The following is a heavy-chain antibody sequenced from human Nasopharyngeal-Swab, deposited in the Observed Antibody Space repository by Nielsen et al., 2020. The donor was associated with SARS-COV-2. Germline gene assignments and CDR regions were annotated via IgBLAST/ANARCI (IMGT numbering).Heavy chain of an antibody. V-gene: IGHV3-33*01. CDR2: LWSDDWTT. J-gene: IGHJ4*02. D-gene: IGHD4-17*01. Sequence: GGSLRLSCAASGFTFRNYAMHWVRQAPDKGLEWVAVLWSDDWTTYYADSVKGRCTISRDNSKKTLYLHMNSLSAEDTAVYYCARGDYGDYAGMGVDYWGQGTLVTVSS. CDR3: ARGDYGDYAGMGVDY. CDR1: GFTFRNYA.